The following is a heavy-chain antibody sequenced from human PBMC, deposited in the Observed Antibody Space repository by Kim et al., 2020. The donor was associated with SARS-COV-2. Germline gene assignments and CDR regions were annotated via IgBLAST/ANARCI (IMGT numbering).Heavy chain of an antibody. D-gene: IGHD3-10*01. Sequence: YSADSVNVRFLISRDDSKNTVYLQIIILRSEDTAIYYCARIPSGSGSHFDSWAQGTLLTVSS. J-gene: IGHJ4*02. CDR3: ARIPSGSGSHFDS. V-gene: IGHV3-53*01.